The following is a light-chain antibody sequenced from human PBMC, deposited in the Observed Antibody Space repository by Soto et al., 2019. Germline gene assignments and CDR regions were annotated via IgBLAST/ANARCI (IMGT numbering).Light chain of an antibody. V-gene: IGKV3-20*01. CDR3: QQYFTAPLT. J-gene: IGKJ4*01. CDR1: QSVSSNY. CDR2: GVS. Sequence: EVVLTQSPGTLSLSPGESATLSCRASQSVSSNYLAWYQQKPGQAPRLLIYGVSTRATGIPDRFSGSGSGTDFSLTISRLKPEDFALYYCQQYFTAPLTFGGGTKVEIK.